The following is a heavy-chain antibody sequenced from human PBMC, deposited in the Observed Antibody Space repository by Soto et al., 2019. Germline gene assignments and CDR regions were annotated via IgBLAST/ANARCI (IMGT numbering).Heavy chain of an antibody. CDR1: GFTFSDYY. Sequence: LRLSCAASGFTFSDYYMSWIRQAPGKGLEWVSYISSSSSYTNYADSVKGRFTISRDNAKNSLYLQMNSLRAEDTAVYYCARWDYYDSSGYYAWGQGTLVTVSS. D-gene: IGHD3-22*01. J-gene: IGHJ5*02. V-gene: IGHV3-11*06. CDR3: ARWDYYDSSGYYA. CDR2: ISSSSSYT.